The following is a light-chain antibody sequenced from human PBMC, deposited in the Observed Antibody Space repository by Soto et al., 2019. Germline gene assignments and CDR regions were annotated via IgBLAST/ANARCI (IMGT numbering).Light chain of an antibody. CDR2: DAS. J-gene: IGKJ5*01. CDR1: QDINKN. Sequence: DIQTTQSPSSLSASVGDRVTITCQASQDINKNLIWYQQKPGKAPKLLIYDASDLETGVPSRFSGSGSVTGFTFTISSLQPEDFATYYCQQYESLPLTFGQGTRLEIK. V-gene: IGKV1-33*01. CDR3: QQYESLPLT.